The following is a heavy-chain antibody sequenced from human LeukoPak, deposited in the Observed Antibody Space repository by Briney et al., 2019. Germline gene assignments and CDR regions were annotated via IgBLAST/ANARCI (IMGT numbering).Heavy chain of an antibody. Sequence: GGSPRLSCAASGFTFSDYCMSWTRQAPGKGLQYVSYIGSSGSGVYYADSVKGRFTISRDNAKNSLYLQMDSLRAEDTAVYYCARLVWLPDSWGQGTLVTVSS. D-gene: IGHD3/OR15-3a*01. V-gene: IGHV3-11*01. J-gene: IGHJ4*02. CDR2: IGSSGSGV. CDR3: ARLVWLPDS. CDR1: GFTFSDYC.